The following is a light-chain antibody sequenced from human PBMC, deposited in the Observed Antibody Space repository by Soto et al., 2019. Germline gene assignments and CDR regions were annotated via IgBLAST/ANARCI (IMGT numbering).Light chain of an antibody. CDR3: SSYVGTNSYV. CDR1: SSDVGGYNY. J-gene: IGLJ1*01. CDR2: EVY. V-gene: IGLV2-8*01. Sequence: QSVLTQPPSASGSPGQSVTISCTGTSSDVGGYNYVSWYQRHPGKAPKLINYEVYKRPSGVPDRFSGSKSGNTAALIVSGLQAEDEADYYCSSYVGTNSYVFGTGTKVTVL.